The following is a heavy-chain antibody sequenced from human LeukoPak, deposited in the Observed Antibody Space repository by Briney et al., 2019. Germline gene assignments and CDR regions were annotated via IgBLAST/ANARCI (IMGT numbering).Heavy chain of an antibody. Sequence: SQTLSLTCAISGDSVSSNSAAWNWIRQSPSRGLEWLGRTYYRSKWYNDYAVSVKSRITINPDTSKNQFSLQLNSVTPEDTAVYYCARVGYSSSWYPNWFDPWGQGTLVTVSS. CDR2: TYYRSKWYN. CDR3: ARVGYSSSWYPNWFDP. D-gene: IGHD6-13*01. J-gene: IGHJ5*02. V-gene: IGHV6-1*01. CDR1: GDSVSSNSAA.